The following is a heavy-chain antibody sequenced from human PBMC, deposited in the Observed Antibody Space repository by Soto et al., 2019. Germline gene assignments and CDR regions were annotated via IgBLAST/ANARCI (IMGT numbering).Heavy chain of an antibody. V-gene: IGHV3-74*01. D-gene: IGHD4-17*01. CDR2: INSDGSST. CDR1: GFTFSSYW. J-gene: IGHJ4*02. CDR3: ARGSTVTSRWYFDY. Sequence: GRSLRLSCAASGFTFSSYWMHWVRQAPGKGLVWVSRINSDGSSTSYADSVKGRFTISRDNAKNTLYLQMNSLRAEDTAVYYCARGSTVTSRWYFDYWGQGTLVTVSS.